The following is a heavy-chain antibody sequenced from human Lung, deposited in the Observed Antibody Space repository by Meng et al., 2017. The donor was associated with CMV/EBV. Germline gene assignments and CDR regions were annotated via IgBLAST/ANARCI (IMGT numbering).Heavy chain of an antibody. D-gene: IGHD1-1*01. V-gene: IGHV4-59*01. Sequence: SETLSLXCTVSGASISANYWSWSRRPPGKGLEYIGSISYTGYIEYNPSLKGRVAISLDTSKNQFSLKLASVTAADTAMYYCAGPDDMGSSPHDPFDIWGHWTMVTVSS. CDR2: ISYTGYI. CDR1: GASISANY. CDR3: AGPDDMGSSPHDPFDI. J-gene: IGHJ3*02.